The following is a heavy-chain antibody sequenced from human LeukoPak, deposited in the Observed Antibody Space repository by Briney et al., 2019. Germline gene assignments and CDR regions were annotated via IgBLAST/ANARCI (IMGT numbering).Heavy chain of an antibody. Sequence: ASVKVSCKASGYTFTGYYMHWVRQAPGQGLEWMGWINPNSGGTNYAQKFQGRVTMTRDTSISTAYMELSRLRSDDTAVYYCAKDSYTYYDSSAYYSPDYWGQGTLVTVSS. CDR1: GYTFTGYY. D-gene: IGHD3-22*01. J-gene: IGHJ4*02. CDR2: INPNSGGT. CDR3: AKDSYTYYDSSAYYSPDY. V-gene: IGHV1-2*02.